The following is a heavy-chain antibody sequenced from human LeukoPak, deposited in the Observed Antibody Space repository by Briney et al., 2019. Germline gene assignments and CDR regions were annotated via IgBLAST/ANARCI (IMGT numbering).Heavy chain of an antibody. CDR3: ARRYSGSYGLYSHHSMDV. CDR1: GESFSDYY. D-gene: IGHD1-26*01. V-gene: IGHV4-34*01. Sequence: PSETLSLTCAVYGESFSDYYWSWIRQPPGKGLEWGAEINHSGSTNYNPSLKSRVTISVDTSKNQFSLKLSSVTAADKAVYYCARRYSGSYGLYSHHSMDVWGKGTTVTISS. CDR2: INHSGST. J-gene: IGHJ6*03.